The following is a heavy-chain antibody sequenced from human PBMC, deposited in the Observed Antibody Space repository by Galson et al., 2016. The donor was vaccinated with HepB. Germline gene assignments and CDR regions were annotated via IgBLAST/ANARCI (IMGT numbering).Heavy chain of an antibody. CDR1: GFTFSSYA. D-gene: IGHD3-16*02. J-gene: IGHJ4*02. CDR3: AKIYPFPD. CDR2: ISGGGST. Sequence: SLRLSCAASGFTFSSYAMSWVRQAPGKGLEWVSSISGGGSTYYADSVKGRLTISRDNSKNTLYLRMNSLRAEDTAIYYCAKIYPFPDWGQGTLVTVSS. V-gene: IGHV3-23*01.